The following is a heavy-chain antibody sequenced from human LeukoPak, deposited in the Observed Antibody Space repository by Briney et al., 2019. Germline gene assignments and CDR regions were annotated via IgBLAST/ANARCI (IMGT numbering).Heavy chain of an antibody. CDR1: GGSISSYY. CDR3: ARDWDYSDHYGVRNYMDV. J-gene: IGHJ6*03. V-gene: IGHV4-4*07. Sequence: SETLSLTCTVSGGSISSYYWSWVRQPAGKGLEWIGRIYTSGSTNYNPSLKSRVTMSVDTSKNQFSLKLSSVTAADTAVYYCARDWDYSDHYGVRNYMDVWGKGTTVTVSS. CDR2: IYTSGST. D-gene: IGHD4-17*01.